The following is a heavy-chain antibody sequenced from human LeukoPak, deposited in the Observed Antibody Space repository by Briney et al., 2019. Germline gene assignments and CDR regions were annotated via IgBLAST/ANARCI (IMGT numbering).Heavy chain of an antibody. CDR3: ARDRDYYDSSGYLDY. D-gene: IGHD3-22*01. V-gene: IGHV3-23*01. CDR2: ISPSGGIT. J-gene: IGHJ4*02. CDR1: GFTFSSNA. Sequence: GGSLRLSCAASGFTFSSNAMNWVRQAPGKGLEWVSVISPSGGITYYADSVRGRFTISRDNSKNTLYLQMNSLRADDMAVYYCARDRDYYDSSGYLDYWGQGTLVTVSS.